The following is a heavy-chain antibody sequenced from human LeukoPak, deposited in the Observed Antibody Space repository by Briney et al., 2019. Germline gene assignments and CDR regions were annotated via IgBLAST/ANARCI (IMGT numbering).Heavy chain of an antibody. D-gene: IGHD6-19*01. J-gene: IGHJ4*02. CDR3: ATDPGIAVAGMGGN. CDR2: MNPNSGNT. V-gene: IGHV1-8*02. CDR1: GYTFTGYY. Sequence: ASVKVSCKASGYTFTGYYMHWVRQATGQGLEWMGWMNPNSGNTGYAQKFQGRVTMTRNTSISTAYMELSSLRSEDTAVYYCATDPGIAVAGMGGNWGQGTLVTVSS.